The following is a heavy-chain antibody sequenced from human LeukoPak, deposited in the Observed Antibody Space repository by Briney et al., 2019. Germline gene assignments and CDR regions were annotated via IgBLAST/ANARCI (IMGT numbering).Heavy chain of an antibody. CDR2: ISSSGSTI. Sequence: PGGSLRLSCAASGFTFSSYELNWVRQAPGKGLEWVSYISSSGSTIYYADSVKGRFTISRDNAKNSLYLQMDSLRAEDTAVYYCARASTNYSYYVMDVWGQGTTVTVSS. V-gene: IGHV3-48*03. CDR3: ARASTNYSYYVMDV. CDR1: GFTFSSYE. J-gene: IGHJ6*02.